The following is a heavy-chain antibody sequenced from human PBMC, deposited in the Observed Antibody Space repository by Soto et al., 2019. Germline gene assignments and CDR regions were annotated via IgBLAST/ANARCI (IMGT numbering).Heavy chain of an antibody. CDR2: LSGGGDRT. D-gene: IGHD3-9*01. V-gene: IGHV3-23*01. J-gene: IGHJ4*02. CDR1: GFTFSNYA. CDR3: ARAAGYAILTGYDPFYY. Sequence: GSLRLSCAASGFTFSNYAMSWVRQAPGKGLEWVSTLSGGGDRTYYADSVKGRFTTSRDNSKNTLYLQMNSLRAEDTAVYYCARAAGYAILTGYDPFYYWGQGTLV.